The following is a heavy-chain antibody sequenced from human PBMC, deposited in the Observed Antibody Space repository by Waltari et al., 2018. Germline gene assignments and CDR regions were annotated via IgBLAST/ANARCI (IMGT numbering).Heavy chain of an antibody. V-gene: IGHV4-31*03. CDR1: GDSLATLGSY. J-gene: IGHJ4*02. CDR2: IFYTGST. CDR3: ARGDYSGKPHPLDY. D-gene: IGHD3-16*01. Sequence: QVHLQESGPRLVKPSQTLSLTCSVSGDSLATLGSYWTWIRQYPGKGLEWIGYIFYTGSTYYNPPLRSRVSISLDRSENQVSLKLTSVTAADTAVYYCARGDYSGKPHPLDYWGQGTLVSVSS.